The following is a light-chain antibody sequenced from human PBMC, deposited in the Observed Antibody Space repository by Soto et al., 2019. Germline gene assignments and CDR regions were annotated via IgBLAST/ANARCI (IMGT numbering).Light chain of an antibody. CDR2: AAS. CDR3: QQSYSTPIT. Sequence: DIQMTQSPSSLSASVGDSVTITCRASQSISSYLNWYQQKPGKAPKLLISAASSLQSGVPSRFSGSGSGTDFTLTISSLQPEDFATYYCQQSYSTPITFGQGTRLEIK. CDR1: QSISSY. V-gene: IGKV1-39*01. J-gene: IGKJ5*01.